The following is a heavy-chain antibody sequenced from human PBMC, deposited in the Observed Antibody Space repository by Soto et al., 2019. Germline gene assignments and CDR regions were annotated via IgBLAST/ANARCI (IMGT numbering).Heavy chain of an antibody. D-gene: IGHD3-3*01. V-gene: IGHV4-39*01. CDR3: ARFRDFSYWFDP. CDR2: IYYSGNT. Sequence: SETLSLTCSVSGGSISSRSYFWGWIRQTPGKGLEWIGNIYYSGNTYYSPSLKSRVTISVDSSQSQFSLKLQSVTAADTAVYFCARFRDFSYWFDPWGQGTQVTVSS. CDR1: GGSISSRSYF. J-gene: IGHJ5*02.